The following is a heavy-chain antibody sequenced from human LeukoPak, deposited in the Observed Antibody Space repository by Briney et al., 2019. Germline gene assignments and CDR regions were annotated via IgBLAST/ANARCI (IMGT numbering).Heavy chain of an antibody. D-gene: IGHD1-26*01. Sequence: GGSLRLSCAASGFTFSSYSMNWVRQAPGKGLEWVSSISSSSSYIYYADSVKGRFTISRDNAKNSLYLQMNSLRAGDTAVYYCAREGSYSKMIGDYYYYMDVWGKGTTVTVSS. CDR2: ISSSSSYI. J-gene: IGHJ6*03. V-gene: IGHV3-21*01. CDR1: GFTFSSYS. CDR3: AREGSYSKMIGDYYYYMDV.